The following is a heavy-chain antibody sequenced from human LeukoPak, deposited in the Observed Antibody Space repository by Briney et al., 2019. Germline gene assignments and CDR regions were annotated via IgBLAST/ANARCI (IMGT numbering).Heavy chain of an antibody. V-gene: IGHV1-18*01. D-gene: IGHD5-12*01. Sequence: ASVKVSCKASGYAFSNYDITWVRQAPGQGLEWMGWINSYNGNTNYAQKLQGRVTMTTDTSTTTVYMELRSLRSEDTAVYYCARAAADIVATYDYYYYGMDVWGQGTTVTVSS. CDR1: GYAFSNYD. CDR2: INSYNGNT. J-gene: IGHJ6*02. CDR3: ARAAADIVATYDYYYYGMDV.